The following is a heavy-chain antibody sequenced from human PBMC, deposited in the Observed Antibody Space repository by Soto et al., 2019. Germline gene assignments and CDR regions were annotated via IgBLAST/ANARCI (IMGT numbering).Heavy chain of an antibody. CDR1: GYTFTGYY. V-gene: IGHV1-2*02. J-gene: IGHJ5*02. D-gene: IGHD6-13*01. Sequence: ASVKVSCKASGYTFTGYYMHWVRQAPGQGLEWMGWINPNSGGTNYAQKFQGRVTMTRDTSISTAYMELSRLRSDDTAVYYCARASRSSWYWFDPWGQGTLVTVSS. CDR2: INPNSGGT. CDR3: ARASRSSWYWFDP.